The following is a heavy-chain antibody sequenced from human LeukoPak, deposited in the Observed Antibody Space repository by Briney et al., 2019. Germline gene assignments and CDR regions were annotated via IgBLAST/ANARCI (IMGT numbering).Heavy chain of an antibody. CDR3: AKDLSPGYSSGWFDFTAPFDY. V-gene: IGHV3-23*01. Sequence: RSGGSLRLSCAASGFTFSSYAMSWVRQAPGKGLEWVSAISGSGGSTYYADSVKGRFTISRDNSKNTLYLQMNSLRAEDTAVYYCAKDLSPGYSSGWFDFTAPFDYWGQGTLVTVSS. J-gene: IGHJ4*02. D-gene: IGHD6-19*01. CDR2: ISGSGGST. CDR1: GFTFSSYA.